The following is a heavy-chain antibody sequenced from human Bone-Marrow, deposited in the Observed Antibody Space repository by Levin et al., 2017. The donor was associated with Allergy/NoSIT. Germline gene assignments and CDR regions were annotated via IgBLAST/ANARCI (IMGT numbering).Heavy chain of an antibody. CDR1: GFTFSDHY. Sequence: GGSLRLSCTASGFTFSDHYMDWVRQAPGKGLEWVGRIRNKDNGFTTEYAAFVKGRFTISRDDSKNSVYVQMNSLQIEDTAVYYCARVTGLKSVDDFWGQGTLVTVSS. CDR2: IRNKDNGFTT. D-gene: IGHD1-1*01. CDR3: ARVTGLKSVDDF. V-gene: IGHV3-72*01. J-gene: IGHJ1*01.